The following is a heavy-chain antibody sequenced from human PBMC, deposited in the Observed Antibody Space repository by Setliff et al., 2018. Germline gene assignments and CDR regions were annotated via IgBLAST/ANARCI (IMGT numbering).Heavy chain of an antibody. Sequence: ASVKVSCKASGYTFNNYGINWVRQAPGQGLEWMGWISAHTGNTFYAPKFQDRVTMTTDTSTNTAYMEMRGPRSDDTAVYFCALSSLSLCSGGNCPNAFDVWGQGTMVTVSS. J-gene: IGHJ3*01. CDR3: ALSSLSLCSGGNCPNAFDV. V-gene: IGHV1-18*01. CDR2: ISAHTGNT. D-gene: IGHD2-15*01. CDR1: GYTFNNYG.